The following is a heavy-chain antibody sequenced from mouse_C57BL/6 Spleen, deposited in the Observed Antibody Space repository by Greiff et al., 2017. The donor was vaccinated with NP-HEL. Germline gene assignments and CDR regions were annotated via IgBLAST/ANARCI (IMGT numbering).Heavy chain of an antibody. V-gene: IGHV1-42*01. Sequence: VQLQQSGPELVKPGASVKISCKASGYSFTGYYMNWVKQSPEKSLEWIGEINPSTGGTTYNQKFKAKATLTVDKSSSTAYMQLKSLTSEDSAVYYCAREVRITTVGSDGYFDVWGTGTTVTVSS. D-gene: IGHD1-1*01. J-gene: IGHJ1*03. CDR1: GYSFTGYY. CDR3: AREVRITTVGSDGYFDV. CDR2: INPSTGGT.